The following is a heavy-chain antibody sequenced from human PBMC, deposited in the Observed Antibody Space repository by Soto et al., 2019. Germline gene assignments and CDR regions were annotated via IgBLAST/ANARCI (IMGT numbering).Heavy chain of an antibody. CDR2: VSDVERA. CDR1: GFSVSSNY. D-gene: IGHD1-26*01. CDR3: ARPHSAAFAWAAES. Sequence: EVRLVESGGGLIQPGGSLRLSCVVSGFSVSSNYMSWVRQAPGKGLEWVTVVSDVERANYADSVKGRFTVSRDISKRTVFLQMNSRRAEDTAVYYCARPHSAAFAWAAESWGQGTLVIVSS. V-gene: IGHV3-53*01. J-gene: IGHJ5*02.